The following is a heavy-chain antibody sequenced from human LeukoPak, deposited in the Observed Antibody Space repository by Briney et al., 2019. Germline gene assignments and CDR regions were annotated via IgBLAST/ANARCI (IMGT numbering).Heavy chain of an antibody. CDR3: ARYYSSGWYYFDY. CDR2: VIPIFGTA. D-gene: IGHD6-19*01. V-gene: IGHV1-69*13. CDR1: GGTFSSYA. Sequence: SVKVSCKASGGTFSSYAISWVRQAPGQGLERMGGVIPIFGTANYAQKFQGRVTITADESTSTAYMELSSLRSEDTAVYYCARYYSSGWYYFDYWGQGTLVTVSS. J-gene: IGHJ4*02.